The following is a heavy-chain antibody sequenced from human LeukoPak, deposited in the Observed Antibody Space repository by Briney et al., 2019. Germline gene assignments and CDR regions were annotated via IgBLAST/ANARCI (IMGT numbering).Heavy chain of an antibody. Sequence: GGYLRLSCAASGFTLSSYDMSWVRQAPGKGLEWVSAISGCGGNTYYADPVKGRFTISRDNSKNTLYLQMNSLRAEDTAVYYCAKDIAAAGNGGAYFDYWGQGTLVTVSS. V-gene: IGHV3-23*01. CDR1: GFTLSSYD. J-gene: IGHJ4*02. CDR2: ISGCGGNT. CDR3: AKDIAAAGNGGAYFDY. D-gene: IGHD6-13*01.